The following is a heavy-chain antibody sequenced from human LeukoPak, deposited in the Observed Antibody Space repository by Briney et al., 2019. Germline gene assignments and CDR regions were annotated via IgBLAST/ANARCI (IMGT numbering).Heavy chain of an antibody. J-gene: IGHJ5*02. CDR1: GGSISSGDYY. CDR3: ARGSWDDYSNERWFDP. CDR2: IYYSGST. Sequence: SETLSLTXTVSGGSISSGDYYWSWIRQPPGKGLEWIGYIYYSGSTYYNPSLKSRVTISVDTSKNQFSLKLSSVTAADTAVYYCARGSWDDYSNERWFDPWGQGTLVTVSS. V-gene: IGHV4-30-4*08. D-gene: IGHD4-11*01.